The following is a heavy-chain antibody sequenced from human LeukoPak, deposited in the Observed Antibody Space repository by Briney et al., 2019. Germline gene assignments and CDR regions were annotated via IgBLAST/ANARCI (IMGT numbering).Heavy chain of an antibody. J-gene: IGHJ4*02. D-gene: IGHD3-10*01. V-gene: IGHV3-66*01. CDR1: GFIFSDSA. CDR2: IYSGGST. CDR3: ARDLSVREPAY. Sequence: AGGSLRLSCAASGFIFSDSAIHWVRQASGEGLEWVSVIYSGGSTYYADSVKGRFTISRDNSKNTPYLQMNSLRAEDTAVYYCARDLSVREPAYWGQGTLVTASS.